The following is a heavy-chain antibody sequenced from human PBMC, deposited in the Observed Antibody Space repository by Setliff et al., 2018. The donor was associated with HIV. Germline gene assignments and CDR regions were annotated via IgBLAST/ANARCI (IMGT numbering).Heavy chain of an antibody. Sequence: GASVKVSCQASGGTFSSYAISWVRQAPGQGLEWMGGIIPIFGTANYAQKFQGRVTITADESTSTAYMELSSLRSEDTAVYYCARATNYYDSSGYYDYWGQGTLVTVSS. D-gene: IGHD3-22*01. CDR1: GGTFSSYA. V-gene: IGHV1-69*13. CDR3: ARATNYYDSSGYYDY. J-gene: IGHJ4*02. CDR2: IIPIFGTA.